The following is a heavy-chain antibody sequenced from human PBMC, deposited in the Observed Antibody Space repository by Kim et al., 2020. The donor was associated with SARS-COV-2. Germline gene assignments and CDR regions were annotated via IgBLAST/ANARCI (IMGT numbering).Heavy chain of an antibody. J-gene: IGHJ5*02. Sequence: SETLSLTCTVSGDSISSSTYYWGWIRQSPGEGLEWIGSIYYSGSTYYNPSLKGRVTISVDTSKNQFSLKLTSVSAADTAVYYCARPGPQMDPAGWFDPWGQGTLVTVSS. V-gene: IGHV4-39*01. D-gene: IGHD3-10*01. CDR1: GDSISSSTYY. CDR2: IYYSGST. CDR3: ARPGPQMDPAGWFDP.